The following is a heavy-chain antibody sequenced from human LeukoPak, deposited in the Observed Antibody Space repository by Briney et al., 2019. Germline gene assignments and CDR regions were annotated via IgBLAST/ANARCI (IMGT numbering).Heavy chain of an antibody. V-gene: IGHV3-23*01. CDR3: ARGVTVVVPAASAY. CDR1: GFTFSSYA. D-gene: IGHD2-2*01. Sequence: GGSLRLSCAASGFTFSSYAMSWVRQAPGKGLEWVSAISGSGGSTYYADSVKGRFTISRDNSKNTLYLQMNSLRAEDTAVYYCARGVTVVVPAASAYWGQGTLVTVSS. J-gene: IGHJ4*02. CDR2: ISGSGGST.